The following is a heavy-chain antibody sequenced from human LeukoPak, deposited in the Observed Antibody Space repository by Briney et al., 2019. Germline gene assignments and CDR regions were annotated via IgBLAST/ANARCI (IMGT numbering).Heavy chain of an antibody. CDR1: GYTFTSYA. CDR2: INAGSGDT. CDR3: ARGPRYYDFLEWLLSGRGSHHSYYYMDV. Sequence: ASVKVSCKASGYTFTSYAMHWVRQGPGQRPEWRGWINAGSGDTKYSEKFQGRVTVTTDESTSTAYMELSSLRSEDTAVYYCARGPRYYDFLEWLLSGRGSHHSYYYMDVWGKGTTVTVSS. V-gene: IGHV1-3*01. D-gene: IGHD3-3*01. J-gene: IGHJ6*03.